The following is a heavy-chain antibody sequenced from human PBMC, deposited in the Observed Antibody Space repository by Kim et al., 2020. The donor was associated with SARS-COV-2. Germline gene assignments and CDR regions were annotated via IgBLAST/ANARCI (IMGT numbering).Heavy chain of an antibody. Sequence: YVKGRVTIPRDNSKNKRFLQMNSLRAEDTAVYYCAKEGGVTTTAGSYFDFWGQGTLVTVSS. J-gene: IGHJ4*02. D-gene: IGHD5-12*01. V-gene: IGHV3-30*02. CDR3: AKEGGVTTTAGSYFDF.